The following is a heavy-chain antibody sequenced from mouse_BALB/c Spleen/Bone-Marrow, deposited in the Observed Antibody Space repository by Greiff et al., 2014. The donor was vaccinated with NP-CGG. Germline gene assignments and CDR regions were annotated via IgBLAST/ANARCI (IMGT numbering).Heavy chain of an antibody. D-gene: IGHD2-1*01. V-gene: IGHV1S81*02. Sequence: QVQLQQPGAELVKPGSSVKLSCKASGYTFTSYWMHWVRQRPGQGLEWIGEINPSNGRTDYNEKFKNKATLTVDKSSSTAYMQLSSLTSEDSAVYSCAGGNPLAYWGQGTLVTVSA. J-gene: IGHJ3*01. CDR2: INPSNGRT. CDR1: GYTFTSYW. CDR3: AGGNPLAY.